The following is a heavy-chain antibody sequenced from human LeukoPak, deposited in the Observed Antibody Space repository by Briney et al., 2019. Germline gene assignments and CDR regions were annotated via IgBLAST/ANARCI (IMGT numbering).Heavy chain of an antibody. Sequence: SETLSLTCTVSGGSISSYYWSWIRQPAGKGLEWIGRIYTSGSTNHNPSLKSRVTMSVDTSKNQFSLKLSSVTAADTAVYYCARGDFWSGNDAFDIWGQGTMVTVSS. CDR1: GGSISSYY. V-gene: IGHV4-4*07. CDR2: IYTSGST. J-gene: IGHJ3*02. D-gene: IGHD3-3*01. CDR3: ARGDFWSGNDAFDI.